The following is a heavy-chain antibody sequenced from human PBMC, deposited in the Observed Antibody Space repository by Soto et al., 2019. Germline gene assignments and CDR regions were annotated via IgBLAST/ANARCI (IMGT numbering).Heavy chain of an antibody. CDR2: IYDSGIT. V-gene: IGHV4-59*01. J-gene: IGHJ6*02. CDR3: ARARITMVRELIKYNMDV. CDR1: GCSIRNYC. D-gene: IGHD3-10*01. Sequence: PSETLYLTCPVAGCSIRNYCKSLIRHPPGKGLEWIGYIYDSGITNSNPPLPSRVTMSVDTSKNQFSLKLSSVTAADTAVYYCARARITMVRELIKYNMDVWGQGPTVTVS.